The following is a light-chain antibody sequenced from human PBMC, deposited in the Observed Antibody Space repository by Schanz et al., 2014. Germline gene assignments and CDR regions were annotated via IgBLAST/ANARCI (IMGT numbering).Light chain of an antibody. CDR2: DVS. V-gene: IGLV2-14*01. CDR1: SSDVGGYNY. Sequence: QSALTQPASVSGSPGQSITISCTGTSSDVGGYNYVSWYQQQPGKAPKLMIYDVSNRPSGVSNRFSGSKSGNTASLTISGLQAEDEADYYCSSYTSSNTYVFGTGTKLTVL. J-gene: IGLJ1*01. CDR3: SSYTSSNTYV.